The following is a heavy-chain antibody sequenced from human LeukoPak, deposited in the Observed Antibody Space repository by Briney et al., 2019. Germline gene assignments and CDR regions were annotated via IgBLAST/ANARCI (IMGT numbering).Heavy chain of an antibody. CDR3: ASRIRAQKWFGELFAERYYYGMDV. D-gene: IGHD3-10*01. V-gene: IGHV4-39*01. CDR2: IYHSGST. J-gene: IGHJ6*02. Sequence: SETLSLTCTVSGGSISSSSYYWGWIRQPPGKGLEWIGSIYHSGSTYYNPSLKSRVTISVDTSKNQFSLKLSSVTAADTAVYYCASRIRAQKWFGELFAERYYYGMDVWGQGTTVTVSS. CDR1: GGSISSSSYY.